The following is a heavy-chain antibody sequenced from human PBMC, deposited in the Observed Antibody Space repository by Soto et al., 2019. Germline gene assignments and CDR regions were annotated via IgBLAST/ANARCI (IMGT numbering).Heavy chain of an antibody. V-gene: IGHV1-46*01. CDR3: ARAEGANFWSGYTFDS. J-gene: IGHJ4*02. D-gene: IGHD3-3*01. Sequence: ASVKVSCKASGYTFTSYHLHWVRQAPGQGLEWMGLVNPNGGNTSYARKFSDRVTMTRDTSTSTVYMELSSLRSEDTAMYYCARAEGANFWSGYTFDSWGQGTVATVSS. CDR1: GYTFTSYH. CDR2: VNPNGGNT.